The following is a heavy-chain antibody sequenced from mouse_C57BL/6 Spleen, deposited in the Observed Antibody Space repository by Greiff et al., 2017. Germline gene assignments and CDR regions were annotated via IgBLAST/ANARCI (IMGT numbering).Heavy chain of an antibody. CDR1: GYTFTSYW. J-gene: IGHJ2*01. CDR3: ATTGSELLRPFDY. CDR2: IDPSDSYT. D-gene: IGHD1-1*01. Sequence: QVQVQQPGAELVMPGASVKLSCKASGYTFTSYWMHWVQQRPGQGLEWIGEIDPSDSYTNYNQKIKGKSTLTIDKSSSTTYMQLSSLTSEDSAVYYCATTGSELLRPFDYWGQGTTLTVSS. V-gene: IGHV1-69*01.